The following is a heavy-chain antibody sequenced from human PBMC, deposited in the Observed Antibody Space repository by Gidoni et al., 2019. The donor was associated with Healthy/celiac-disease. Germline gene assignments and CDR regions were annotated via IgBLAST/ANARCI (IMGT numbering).Heavy chain of an antibody. Sequence: QVQLQESGPGLVKPSQTLSLTCSVSGGSISSGDYYSSWIRQHPGRGLEWIGYIYYSGSTYYNPSLKSRVTISVDTSKNQFSLKLNSVTAADTAVYYCAREIAAAGTAWFDPWGQGILVTVSS. CDR3: AREIAAAGTAWFDP. J-gene: IGHJ5*02. CDR2: IYYSGST. V-gene: IGHV4-31*03. D-gene: IGHD6-13*01. CDR1: GGSISSGDYY.